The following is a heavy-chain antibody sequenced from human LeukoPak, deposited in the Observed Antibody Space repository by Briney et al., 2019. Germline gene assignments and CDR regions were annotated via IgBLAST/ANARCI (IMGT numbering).Heavy chain of an antibody. CDR3: ARVALGYCSSTSCPLFDY. J-gene: IGHJ4*02. Sequence: GGSLRLSCAASGFTFSSYAMHWVRQAPGKGLEYVSAISSNGGSTYYANSVKGRFTISRDNSKNTLYLQMGSLRAEDMAVYYCARVALGYCSSTSCPLFDYWGQGTLATVSS. D-gene: IGHD2-2*01. CDR2: ISSNGGST. V-gene: IGHV3-64*01. CDR1: GFTFSSYA.